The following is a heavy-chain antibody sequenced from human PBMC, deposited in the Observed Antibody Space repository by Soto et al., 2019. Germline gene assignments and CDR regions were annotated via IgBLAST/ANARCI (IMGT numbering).Heavy chain of an antibody. Sequence: ALVKVSCKASGYTFTSYDINWVRQATGQGLEWMGWMNPNSGNTGYAQKFQGRVTMTRNTSISTAYMELSSLRSEDTAVYYCARIDRSIDAFDIWGQGTMVTVSS. V-gene: IGHV1-8*01. J-gene: IGHJ3*02. CDR3: ARIDRSIDAFDI. CDR2: MNPNSGNT. CDR1: GYTFTSYD.